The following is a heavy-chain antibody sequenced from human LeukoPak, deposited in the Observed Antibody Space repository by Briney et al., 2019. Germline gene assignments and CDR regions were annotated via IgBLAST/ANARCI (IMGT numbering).Heavy chain of an antibody. Sequence: GGSLRLSCAPSGFTFDNFAMTWVRQAPGKGLEWVSEITGSGGSTYYADSVKGRFTISRDNSKNTLYLQMNSLRAEDTAVYYCAKYLGYCSSTSCYNWFDPWGQGTLVTVSS. V-gene: IGHV3-23*01. CDR2: ITGSGGST. CDR1: GFTFDNFA. J-gene: IGHJ5*02. CDR3: AKYLGYCSSTSCYNWFDP. D-gene: IGHD2-2*01.